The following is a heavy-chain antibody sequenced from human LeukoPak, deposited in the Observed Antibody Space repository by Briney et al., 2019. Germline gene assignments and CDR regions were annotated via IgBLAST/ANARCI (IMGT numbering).Heavy chain of an antibody. V-gene: IGHV1-69*05. CDR1: GCTFSSYA. J-gene: IGHJ3*02. D-gene: IGHD2-2*01. Sequence: SLKLSCEASGCTFSSYAISWVRQAPGQGLGWMGGIIPVFGTTSYAQKFQGRVTITTDESTSTAYMELSSLRSEDTAVYYCARASSRGPDAFDIWGQGTMVTVSS. CDR3: ARASSRGPDAFDI. CDR2: IIPVFGTT.